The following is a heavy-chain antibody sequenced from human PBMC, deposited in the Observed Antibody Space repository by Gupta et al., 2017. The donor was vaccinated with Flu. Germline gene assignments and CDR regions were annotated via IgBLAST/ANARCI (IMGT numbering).Heavy chain of an antibody. D-gene: IGHD2-15*01. CDR2: IKRDESSA. V-gene: IGHV3-74*01. CDR3: ARGGAGDCSGGSCYSWFDP. J-gene: IGHJ5*02. Sequence: KGLVRVSRIKRDESSASYADSVKGRYTISRDNAKNTLYLQMNSLRAEDTAVYYCARGGAGDCSGGSCYSWFDPWGQGTLVTVSS.